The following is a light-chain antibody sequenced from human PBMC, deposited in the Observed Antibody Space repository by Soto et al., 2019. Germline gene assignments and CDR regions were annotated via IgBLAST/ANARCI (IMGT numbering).Light chain of an antibody. CDR1: SSDVGGFDY. Sequence: QSALTQPASVSGSPGQSITISCTGSSSDVGGFDYVSWYQQHPGKAPKLMIYDVSNRPSGVSNRFSGSKSGNTASLTISGLQAEDEADYYCCSYLGSSTVFGGGTQLTVL. J-gene: IGLJ7*01. CDR3: CSYLGSSTV. CDR2: DVS. V-gene: IGLV2-14*03.